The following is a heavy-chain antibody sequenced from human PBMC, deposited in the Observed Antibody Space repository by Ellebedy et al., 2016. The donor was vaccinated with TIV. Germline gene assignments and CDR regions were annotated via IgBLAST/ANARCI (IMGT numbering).Heavy chain of an antibody. Sequence: GGSLRLXXEAFGFSLIDNTMNWVRQAPGKGLEWVSFISGINGPIHYADSVKGRFTISRDKTKNLMYLQMNSLRADDTAIYYCASRLGIGPWGQGTLVTVSS. CDR3: ASRLGIGP. CDR2: ISGINGPI. CDR1: GFSLIDNT. V-gene: IGHV3-48*01. D-gene: IGHD3-16*01. J-gene: IGHJ5*02.